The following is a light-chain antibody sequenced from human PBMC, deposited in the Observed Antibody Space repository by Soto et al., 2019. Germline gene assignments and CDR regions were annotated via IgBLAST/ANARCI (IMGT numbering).Light chain of an antibody. J-gene: IGKJ1*01. CDR3: KPYSSYSK. CDR2: DAS. V-gene: IGKV1-5*01. Sequence: DIQITHSPSTLSASVVDRVTITFRASQSISSWLAWYQQKPGKAPKLLIYDASSLKSGVPSRFSGSASGKEFTLTISSLQPDDFATYYCKPYSSYSKFGQGTKVDIK. CDR1: QSISSW.